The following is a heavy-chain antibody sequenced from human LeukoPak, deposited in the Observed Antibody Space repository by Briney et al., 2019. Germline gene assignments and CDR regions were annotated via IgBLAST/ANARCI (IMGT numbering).Heavy chain of an antibody. Sequence: ASVKVSCKASGYTFINYGLTWVRQAPGQGFEWMGWISAYTGSTNYAQKLQGRVTMPTDPSTSTAYTDLRSLRSDDTAVYYCARTVGATGAFDIWGQGTMVIVSS. CDR3: ARTVGATGAFDI. J-gene: IGHJ3*02. D-gene: IGHD1-26*01. CDR2: ISAYTGST. V-gene: IGHV1-18*01. CDR1: GYTFINYG.